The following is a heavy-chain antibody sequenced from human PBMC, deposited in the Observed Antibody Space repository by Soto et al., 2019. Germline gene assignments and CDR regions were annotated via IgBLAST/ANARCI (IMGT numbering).Heavy chain of an antibody. CDR2: ISAYNGNT. CDR3: ERGFNGAAAAGAYYYYKGD. V-gene: IGHV1-18*01. CDR1: GYTFTSYG. Sequence: ASVKVSCKASGYTFTSYGISWVRQVPVQGLEWMGWISAYNGNTNYAQKLHSRVTMTTDTSTSTAYMELRSLRSDDTAVYYCERGFNGAAAAGAYYYYKGDWGKGTTVTVFS. J-gene: IGHJ6*03. D-gene: IGHD6-13*01.